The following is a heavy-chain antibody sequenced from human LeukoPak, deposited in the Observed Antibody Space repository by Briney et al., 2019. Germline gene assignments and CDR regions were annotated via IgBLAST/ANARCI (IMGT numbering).Heavy chain of an antibody. Sequence: GASVKVSCKASGGTFSNYAFSWVRQAPGQGLEWMGWMNPNSGNTGYAQKFQGRVTMTRNTSISTAYMELSSLRSEDTAVYYCARLYGSGKFDIWGQGTMVTVSS. V-gene: IGHV1-8*02. J-gene: IGHJ3*02. D-gene: IGHD3-10*01. CDR1: GGTFSNYA. CDR2: MNPNSGNT. CDR3: ARLYGSGKFDI.